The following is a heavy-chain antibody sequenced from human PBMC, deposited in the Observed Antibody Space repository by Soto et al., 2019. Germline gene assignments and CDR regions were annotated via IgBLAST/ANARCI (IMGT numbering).Heavy chain of an antibody. D-gene: IGHD3-16*01. CDR1: GYTFNFYG. J-gene: IGHJ4*02. CDR3: ARIGVSSGHESPDFDS. CDR2: ISGFNGNT. Sequence: ASVKVSCKASGYTFNFYGITWVRQAPGQGLEWMGWISGFNGNTNYAADLQGRVTMTTDTSTSTAYMELRGLRSDDTAVYYCARIGVSSGHESPDFDSWGQGTLVTSPQ. V-gene: IGHV1-18*01.